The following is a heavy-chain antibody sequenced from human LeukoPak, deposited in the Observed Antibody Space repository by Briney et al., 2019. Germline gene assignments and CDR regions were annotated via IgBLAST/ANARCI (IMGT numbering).Heavy chain of an antibody. CDR3: ARPGSGYSIDY. CDR1: GFTFSSYA. J-gene: IGHJ4*02. CDR2: ISYDGSKK. D-gene: IGHD3-22*01. V-gene: IGHV3-30-3*01. Sequence: PGGSLRLSCAASGFTFSSYAMHWVRQAPGKGLEWVAVISYDGSKKYYADSVKGRFTVSRDNSKNTLYLQMNSLRAEDTAVYYCARPGSGYSIDYWGQGTLVTVSS.